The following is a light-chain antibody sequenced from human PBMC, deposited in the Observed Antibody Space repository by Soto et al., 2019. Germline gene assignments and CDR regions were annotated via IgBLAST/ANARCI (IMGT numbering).Light chain of an antibody. Sequence: VMTQSPATLSLSPGDGATLSCRASQGIGDTLAWYQQKTGQTPRLLIYDKSIRATGVPDRFSGSRSGAELNLTISSLQSEDFAVYYCQKYNNWPRTFGQGTKVDIK. CDR3: QKYNNWPRT. J-gene: IGKJ1*01. CDR1: QGIGDT. V-gene: IGKV3-15*01. CDR2: DKS.